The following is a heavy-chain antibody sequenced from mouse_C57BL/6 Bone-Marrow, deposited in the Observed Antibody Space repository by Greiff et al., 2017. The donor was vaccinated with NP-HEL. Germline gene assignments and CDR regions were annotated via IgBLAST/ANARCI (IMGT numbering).Heavy chain of an antibody. V-gene: IGHV1-81*01. Sequence: VKLQQSGAELARPGASVKLSCKASGYTFTSYGISWVKQRTGQGLEWIGEIYPRSGNTYYNEKFKGKATLTADKSSSTAYMELRSLTSEDSAVYFCAKLARYYGSYDYYAMDYWGQGTTVTVSS. D-gene: IGHD2-1*01. CDR1: GYTFTSYG. CDR3: AKLARYYGSYDYYAMDY. CDR2: IYPRSGNT. J-gene: IGHJ4*01.